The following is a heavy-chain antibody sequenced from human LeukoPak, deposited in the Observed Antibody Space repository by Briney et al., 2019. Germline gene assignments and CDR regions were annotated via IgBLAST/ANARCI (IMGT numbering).Heavy chain of an antibody. Sequence: SETLSLTCAVCGESFTDYYWNWIRQSPGKGLEWIGDINHSGSTNYNPSLKSRVTISKDTSKKQFSLKLSSVTAADTAVYSCARGTLVRGISYWGQGALVTVSS. V-gene: IGHV4-34*01. CDR1: GESFTDYY. CDR2: INHSGST. CDR3: ARGTLVRGISY. D-gene: IGHD3-10*02. J-gene: IGHJ4*02.